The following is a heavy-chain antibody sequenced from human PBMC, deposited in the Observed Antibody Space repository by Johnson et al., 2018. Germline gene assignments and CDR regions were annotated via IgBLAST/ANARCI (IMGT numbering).Heavy chain of an antibody. J-gene: IGHJ3*02. V-gene: IGHV3-21*01. D-gene: IGHD3-3*01. Sequence: VQLGEAGGGLVKPGGSLRLSCAASGFTFSSYSMNWVRQAPGKGLEWVSSISSSSSYIYYADPVKGRFTVSRDNAKNSLFLQMNSLRAEDTAVYYCARELRLNYDFWSGDAFNIWGQGTMVTVSS. CDR3: ARELRLNYDFWSGDAFNI. CDR1: GFTFSSYS. CDR2: ISSSSSYI.